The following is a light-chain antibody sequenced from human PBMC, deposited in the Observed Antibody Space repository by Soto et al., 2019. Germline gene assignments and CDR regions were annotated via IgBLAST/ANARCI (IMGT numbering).Light chain of an antibody. CDR2: DAS. Sequence: EIVMTQSPGTLSVSPGERATLSCRASQSVHSKLAWYQQKPGQAPRLLIYDASTRATGIPARFSGSGSGTEFTLTISSLQSEDFTVYYCQQYNNWPPITFGQGTRLEIK. V-gene: IGKV3-15*01. CDR1: QSVHSK. CDR3: QQYNNWPPIT. J-gene: IGKJ5*01.